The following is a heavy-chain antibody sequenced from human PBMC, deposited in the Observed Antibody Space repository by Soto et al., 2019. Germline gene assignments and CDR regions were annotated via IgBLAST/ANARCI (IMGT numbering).Heavy chain of an antibody. J-gene: IGHJ6*02. CDR3: ARHRIPAAPAIPNHYYYAMEV. D-gene: IGHD2-2*01. V-gene: IGHV4-30-4*01. Sequence: SETLSLTCTVSGGSISSGDYYWSWIRQPPGKGLEWIGYIYYSGSTYYNPSLKSRVTISVDTSKNQFSLKLSSVTAADTAVYYCARHRIPAAPAIPNHYYYAMEVWGQGTTVTSP. CDR1: GGSISSGDYY. CDR2: IYYSGST.